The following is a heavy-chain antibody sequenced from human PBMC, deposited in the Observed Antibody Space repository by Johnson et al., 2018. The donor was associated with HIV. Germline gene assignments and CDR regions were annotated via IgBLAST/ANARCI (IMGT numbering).Heavy chain of an antibody. D-gene: IGHD3-22*01. CDR3: SRERVWYYDSSGDVAFDI. J-gene: IGHJ3*02. CDR1: GFTFDDYG. Sequence: VQLVESGGGVVRPGGSLRLSCAASGFTFDDYGMSWVRQAPGKGLEWVSGINWNGGSTGYADSVKGRFTISRDNSKNTLYLQMNSLRVEDTAVYYCSRERVWYYDSSGDVAFDIWGQGTLVTVSS. V-gene: IGHV3-20*04. CDR2: INWNGGST.